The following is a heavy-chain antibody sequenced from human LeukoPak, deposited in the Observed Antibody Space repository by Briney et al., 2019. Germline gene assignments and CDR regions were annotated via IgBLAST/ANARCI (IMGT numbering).Heavy chain of an antibody. D-gene: IGHD2-2*01. Sequence: PGGSLRLSCAASGFTVSSNYMSWVRQAPGKGLEWVSVIYSGGSTYYADSVKGRFTISRDNSKNTLYLQMNSLRAEDTAVYYCARSIVVVPAAAYYYYGMDVWGQGTTVTVSS. J-gene: IGHJ6*02. CDR1: GFTVSSNY. CDR3: ARSIVVVPAAAYYYYGMDV. V-gene: IGHV3-66*01. CDR2: IYSGGST.